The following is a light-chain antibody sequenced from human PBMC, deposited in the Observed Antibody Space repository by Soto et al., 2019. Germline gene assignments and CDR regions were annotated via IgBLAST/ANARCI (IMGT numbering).Light chain of an antibody. CDR1: RSVSSNT. CDR3: LKYGRSQT. J-gene: IGKJ1*01. CDR2: GAS. Sequence: EIVLTQSPGTLSLSPGERATLSCWASRSVSSNTLAWYQQKPGQAPRLLIYGASIRVTGIPDRFSGGGSGTDFTLTISRLEPEDFAVYYCLKYGRSQTFGQGTKVQIK. V-gene: IGKV3-20*01.